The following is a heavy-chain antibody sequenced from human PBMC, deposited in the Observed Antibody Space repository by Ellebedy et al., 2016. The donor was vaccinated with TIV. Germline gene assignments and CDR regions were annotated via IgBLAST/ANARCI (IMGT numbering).Heavy chain of an antibody. V-gene: IGHV3-30-3*01. CDR1: GFTFSSYV. CDR2: ISHDGSKT. D-gene: IGHD3-22*01. Sequence: GESLKISCAASGFTFSSYVIHWVRQAPGKGLEWVAVISHDGSKTYYTDSVKGRFTISRDDSKNTLYLQMNSLRVEDTAVYYCAREYYYDRSASPSFYVDYWGQGTLVTVSS. J-gene: IGHJ4*02. CDR3: AREYYYDRSASPSFYVDY.